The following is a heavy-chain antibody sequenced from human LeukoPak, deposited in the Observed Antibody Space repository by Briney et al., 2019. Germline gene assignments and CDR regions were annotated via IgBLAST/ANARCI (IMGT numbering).Heavy chain of an antibody. CDR3: AKAYWNEYYFDY. CDR1: GFTFSSYA. CDR2: ISGSGGST. D-gene: IGHD1-1*01. V-gene: IGHV3-23*01. Sequence: GGSLRLSCAASGFTFSSYAMSWVRQTPGKGLEWVSAISGSGGSTYYADSVRGRFTISRDNSRNTLFLQMNSLRAEDTAVYYCAKAYWNEYYFDYWGQGTLVTVSS. J-gene: IGHJ4*02.